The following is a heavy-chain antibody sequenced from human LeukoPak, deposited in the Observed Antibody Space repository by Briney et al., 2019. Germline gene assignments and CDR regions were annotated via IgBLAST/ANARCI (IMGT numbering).Heavy chain of an antibody. D-gene: IGHD6-13*01. CDR1: GFTFADYA. CDR3: TKSPRWAAAPDY. CDR2: VSWNSGNI. J-gene: IGHJ4*02. V-gene: IGHV3-9*01. Sequence: GGSLRLSCAASGFTFADYAMQWVRQAPGKGLEWVSGVSWNSGNIGYAESVKGRFTISRDNDKNSLYLQMNSLRAGDTALYYCTKSPRWAAAPDYWGRGTLVTVSS.